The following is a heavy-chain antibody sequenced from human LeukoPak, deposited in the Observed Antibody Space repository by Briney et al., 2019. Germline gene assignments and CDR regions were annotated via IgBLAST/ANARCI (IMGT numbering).Heavy chain of an antibody. CDR3: ARARDIRISYFGELLSSETYFDY. Sequence: SETLSLTCAVYGGSFSGYYWSGLRQPPGKGLEWIGEINHSGSTNYNPSLKSRVTISVDTSKNQFSLKLTSMPAADTAVYYCARARDIRISYFGELLSSETYFDYWGQGTLVTVSS. CDR2: INHSGST. V-gene: IGHV4-34*01. CDR1: GGSFSGYY. J-gene: IGHJ4*02. D-gene: IGHD3-10*01.